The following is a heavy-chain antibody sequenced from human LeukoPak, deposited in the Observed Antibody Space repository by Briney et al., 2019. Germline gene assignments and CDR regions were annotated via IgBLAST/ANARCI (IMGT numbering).Heavy chain of an antibody. V-gene: IGHV3-30*18. CDR3: PKDRSPTGSYYGMDV. D-gene: IGHD1-1*01. CDR1: GFTFSYYA. Sequence: GGSLRLSCAASGFTFSYYAMRWVRQAPGKGVGWVAVISNDGSTNFYIDSVKGRFTVSSDKSTDTLYLQMNSLRPEDTAVYYCPKDRSPTGSYYGMDVWGQGTTVIVSS. CDR2: ISNDGSTN. J-gene: IGHJ6*02.